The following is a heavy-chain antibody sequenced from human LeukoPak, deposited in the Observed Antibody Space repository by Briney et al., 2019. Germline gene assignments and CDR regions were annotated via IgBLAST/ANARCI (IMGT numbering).Heavy chain of an antibody. CDR3: ATVYWLRFLPRHFFDY. CDR2: FDPEDGET. CDR1: GYTLTELS. D-gene: IGHD5-12*01. Sequence: ASVKVSCKLSGYTLTELSMHWVRQAPGKGLEWMGGFDPEDGETIYAQKFQGRVTMTEDTSTDTAYMELSSLRSEDTAVYYCATVYWLRFLPRHFFDYWGQGTLVTVSS. J-gene: IGHJ4*02. V-gene: IGHV1-24*01.